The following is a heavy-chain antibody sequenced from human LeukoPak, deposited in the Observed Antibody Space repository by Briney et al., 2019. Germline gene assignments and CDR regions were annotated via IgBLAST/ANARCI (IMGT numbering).Heavy chain of an antibody. D-gene: IGHD3-22*01. J-gene: IGHJ4*02. CDR1: GGSISSSNW. Sequence: SGTLSLTCAVSGGSISSSNWWSWVRQPPGKGLEWIGEIYHSGGTNYNPSLKSRVTISVDKSKNQFSLKLSSVTAADTAVYYCASGTYYYDSSGYPPDYWGQGTLVTVSS. CDR3: ASGTYYYDSSGYPPDY. V-gene: IGHV4-4*02. CDR2: IYHSGGT.